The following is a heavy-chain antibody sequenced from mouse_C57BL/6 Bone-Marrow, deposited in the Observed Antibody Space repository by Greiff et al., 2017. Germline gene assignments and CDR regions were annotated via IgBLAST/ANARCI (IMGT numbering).Heavy chain of an antibody. CDR3: ARWGDLNWYFDV. D-gene: IGHD3-3*01. V-gene: IGHV1-69*01. J-gene: IGHJ1*03. CDR2: IDPSGSYT. CDR1: GYPFTSYW. Sequence: QVQLKQPGAELVMPGASVKLSCKASGYPFTSYWMHWVKQRPGQGLECIGEIDPSGSYTNYNQKFKGKSTLTVDKSSSTAYMQLSRLTSEDSAVYYCARWGDLNWYFDVWGTGTTVTVSS.